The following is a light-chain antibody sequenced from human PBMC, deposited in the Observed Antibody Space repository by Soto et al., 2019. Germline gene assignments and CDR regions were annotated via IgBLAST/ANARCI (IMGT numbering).Light chain of an antibody. CDR3: SSYTSSPTRV. CDR1: SSDVGAYDY. V-gene: IGLV2-14*03. Sequence: QSALTQPASVSGSPGQSITISCTGTSSDVGAYDYVSWYQQHPDKAPKLMIYEVSNRPSGVSNRFSGSKSVNTATLTISGLQADDEADYYCSSYTSSPTRVCGTGTKVTVL. J-gene: IGLJ1*01. CDR2: EVS.